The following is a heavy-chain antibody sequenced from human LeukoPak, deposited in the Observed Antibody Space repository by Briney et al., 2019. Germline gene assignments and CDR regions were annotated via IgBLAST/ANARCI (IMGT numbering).Heavy chain of an antibody. CDR1: GGSISSGDYY. Sequence: SQTLSLTCTVSGGSISSGDYYWSWIRQPPGKGLEWIGYIYYSGSTYYNPSLKSRVTISVDTSKNQFSLKLSSVTAADTAVYYCARDLRGTSAFDVWGQGTMVTVSS. D-gene: IGHD3-9*01. CDR2: IYYSGST. J-gene: IGHJ3*01. V-gene: IGHV4-30-4*01. CDR3: ARDLRGTSAFDV.